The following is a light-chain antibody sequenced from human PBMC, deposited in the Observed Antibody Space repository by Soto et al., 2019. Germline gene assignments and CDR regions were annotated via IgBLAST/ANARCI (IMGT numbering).Light chain of an antibody. CDR2: AVS. CDR1: SSDVGYYDY. Sequence: SALTHPASGSGSPGQSITISCTVTSSDVGYYDYVSWYQQHPGKAPKLMIYAVSSRPSGVSNRFSGSKSGNTASLTISGLQAEDEADYYCSSYTSSSTLGVFGTGTKVTVL. CDR3: SSYTSSSTLGV. V-gene: IGLV2-14*01. J-gene: IGLJ1*01.